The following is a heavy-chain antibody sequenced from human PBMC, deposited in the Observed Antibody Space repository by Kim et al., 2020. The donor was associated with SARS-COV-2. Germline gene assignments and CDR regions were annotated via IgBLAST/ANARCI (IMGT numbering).Heavy chain of an antibody. CDR3: SMVRGAPWSRRPHDP. D-gene: IGHD3-10*01. CDR2: INPNSGGT. J-gene: IGHJ5*02. Sequence: ASVKVSCKASGYTFTGYYMHWVRQAPGQGLEWMGWINPNSGGTNYAQKFQGRVTMTRDTSISTAYMELSRLRSDDTAVYYCSMVRGAPWSRRPHDPWGQGTLVTVSS. CDR1: GYTFTGYY. V-gene: IGHV1-2*02.